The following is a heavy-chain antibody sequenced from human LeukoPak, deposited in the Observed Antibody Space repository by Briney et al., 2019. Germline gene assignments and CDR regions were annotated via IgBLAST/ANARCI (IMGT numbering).Heavy chain of an antibody. J-gene: IGHJ6*03. V-gene: IGHV3-23*01. D-gene: IGHD3-10*01. CDR2: ISGSGGST. CDR3: AKGGAVASKSITMVRGTRRYYYYMDV. Sequence: TGGSLRLSCAASGFTFSSYAMSWVRQAPGKGLEWVSAISGSGGSTNYADSVKGRFTISRDNAKNTLYLQMNSLRAEDKAVYYCAKGGAVASKSITMVRGTRRYYYYMDVWGKGTTVTISS. CDR1: GFTFSSYA.